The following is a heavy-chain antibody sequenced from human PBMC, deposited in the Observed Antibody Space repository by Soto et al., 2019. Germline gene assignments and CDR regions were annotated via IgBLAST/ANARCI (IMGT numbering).Heavy chain of an antibody. CDR3: ARHLGPYYYDSSGYYVGPIPGIWSIDY. CDR2: IYYSGST. D-gene: IGHD3-22*01. CDR1: GGSISSSSYY. J-gene: IGHJ4*02. Sequence: QLQLQESGPGLVKPSETLSLTCTVSGGSISSSSYYWGWIRQPPGKGLEWIGSIYYSGSTYYNPSLKSRVALSVDTSKDQFSLKLSSVTDADTAVYYCARHLGPYYYDSSGYYVGPIPGIWSIDYWGQGTLVTVSS. V-gene: IGHV4-39*01.